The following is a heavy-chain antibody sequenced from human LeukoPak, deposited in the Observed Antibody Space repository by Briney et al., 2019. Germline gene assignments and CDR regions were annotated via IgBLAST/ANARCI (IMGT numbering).Heavy chain of an antibody. J-gene: IGHJ5*02. V-gene: IGHV3-33*01. CDR1: GFTFSSYA. Sequence: GRSLRLSCSASGFTFSSYAMDWVRHAPGRGLEWGAILWYDGTTKSYADSVKGRFTISRDNSKNTLYLQMYSLRAEDTAVYYCARALGQQLLNWFDPWGQGTLVTVSS. CDR2: LWYDGTTK. CDR3: ARALGQQLLNWFDP. D-gene: IGHD6-13*01.